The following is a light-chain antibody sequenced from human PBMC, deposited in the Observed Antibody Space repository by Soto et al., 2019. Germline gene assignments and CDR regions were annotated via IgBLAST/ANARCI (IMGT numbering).Light chain of an antibody. CDR1: QSVSSSY. J-gene: IGKJ5*01. CDR2: DAS. V-gene: IGKV3D-20*01. CDR3: QQYGSSPRIT. Sequence: EIVLTQSPATLSLSPGERATPSFWAIQSVSSSYLAWYQQKPGLAPRLLIYDASSRATGIPDRFSGSGSGTDFTLTISRLEPEDFAVYYCQQYGSSPRITFGQGTRLEIK.